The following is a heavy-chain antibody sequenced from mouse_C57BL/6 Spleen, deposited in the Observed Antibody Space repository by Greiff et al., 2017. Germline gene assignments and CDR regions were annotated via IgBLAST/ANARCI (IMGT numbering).Heavy chain of an antibody. V-gene: IGHV1-62-2*01. Sequence: QVQLQQSGAELVKPGASVKLSCKASGYTFTEYTIHWVKQRSGQGLEWIGWFYPGSGSIKYNEKFKDKATLTADKSSSTVYMELSRLTSEDSAVYFCARHEVEVRDYGSSRGFDYWGQGTTLTVSS. CDR3: ARHEVEVRDYGSSRGFDY. CDR1: GYTFTEYT. J-gene: IGHJ2*01. CDR2: FYPGSGSI. D-gene: IGHD1-1*01.